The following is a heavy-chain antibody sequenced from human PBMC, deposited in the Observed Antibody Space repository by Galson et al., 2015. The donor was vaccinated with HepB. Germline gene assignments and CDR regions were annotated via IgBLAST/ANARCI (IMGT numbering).Heavy chain of an antibody. CDR1: GFTFSSYA. J-gene: IGHJ4*02. D-gene: IGHD3-22*01. CDR2: ISYDGSNK. V-gene: IGHV3-30*04. CDR3: ASVDISITMIVVAEDY. Sequence: SLRLSCAASGFTFSSYAMHWVRQAPGKGLEWVAVISYDGSNKYYADSVKGRFTISRDNSKNTLYLQMNSLRAEDTAVYYCASVDISITMIVVAEDYWGQGTLVTVSS.